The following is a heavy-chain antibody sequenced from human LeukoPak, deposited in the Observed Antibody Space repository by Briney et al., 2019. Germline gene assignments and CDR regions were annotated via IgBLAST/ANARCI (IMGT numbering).Heavy chain of an antibody. CDR2: ISYDGTNK. D-gene: IGHD1-1*01. V-gene: IGHV3-30-3*01. CDR3: ASTTGSSS. CDR1: GFTFSSYA. Sequence: GGSLRLSCAASGFTFSSYAMHWVRQAPGKGLEWVAVISYDGTNKYYADSVKGRFTISRDNSKNTLYLQMNSLRAEDTAVYYCASTTGSSSWGQGTLVTVSS. J-gene: IGHJ4*02.